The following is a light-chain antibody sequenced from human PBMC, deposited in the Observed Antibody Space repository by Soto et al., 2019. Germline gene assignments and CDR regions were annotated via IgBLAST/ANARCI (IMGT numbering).Light chain of an antibody. CDR1: ESLFGF. CDR2: GVS. J-gene: IGKJ2*01. CDR3: QSYNDWPFA. Sequence: DIVLTQSPATLSVSPGATVTLSCRASESLFGFLAWYQQKPGQAPRLLMYGVSTRATGIPARFSGGGSATDVTLTISSLQSEDSAFYFCQSYNDWPFASGLGTRLEI. V-gene: IGKV3-15*01.